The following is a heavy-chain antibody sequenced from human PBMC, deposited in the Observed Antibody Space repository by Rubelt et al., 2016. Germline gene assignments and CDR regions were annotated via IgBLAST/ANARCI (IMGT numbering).Heavy chain of an antibody. CDR3: ASGYSSGWYVAY. J-gene: IGHJ4*02. CDR1: GYTFTSYA. D-gene: IGHD6-19*01. Sequence: QVQLVQSGAEVKKPGASVKVSCKASGYTFTSYAMHWVRQAPGQRLEWMGWINAGNGNTKYSQKFPGRVTITRDTSASTAYMELSSPRSEDTAIYYCASGYSSGWYVAYWGQGTLVTVSS. CDR2: INAGNGNT. V-gene: IGHV1-3*01.